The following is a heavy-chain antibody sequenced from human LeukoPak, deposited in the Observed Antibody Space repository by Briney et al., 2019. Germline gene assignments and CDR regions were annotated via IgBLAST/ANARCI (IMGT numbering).Heavy chain of an antibody. D-gene: IGHD3-22*01. V-gene: IGHV4-59*08. CDR1: GGSISSYY. CDR2: IYYSGST. CDR3: ARHAHYYDSSGYFVYYFDY. Sequence: SETLSLTCTVSGGSISSYYWSWIRQPPGKGLEWIGDIYYSGSTNYNPSLKSRVTISVDMSKNQFSLQLSSVTAADTAVYYCARHAHYYDSSGYFVYYFDYWGQGTLVTVSS. J-gene: IGHJ4*02.